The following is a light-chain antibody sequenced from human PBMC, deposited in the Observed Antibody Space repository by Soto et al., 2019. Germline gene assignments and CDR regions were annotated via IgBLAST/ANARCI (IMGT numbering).Light chain of an antibody. CDR1: QSISWY. CDR3: QHRSNWPLT. CDR2: DAS. Sequence: EIVLTQSPATLSLSPGERATLSCRASQSISWYLAWYQQKPGQAPRLLIYDASNRATAIPARFSGSGSGTDFSLTISSLEPEYFAVYYCQHRSNWPLTFGGGTKVEIK. J-gene: IGKJ4*01. V-gene: IGKV3-11*01.